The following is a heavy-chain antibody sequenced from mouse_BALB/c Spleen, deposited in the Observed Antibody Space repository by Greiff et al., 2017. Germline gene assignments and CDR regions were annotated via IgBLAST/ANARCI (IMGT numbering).Heavy chain of an antibody. Sequence: EVKLVESGGGLVQPGGSLKLSCAASGFTFSSYGMSWVRQTPDKRLELVATINSNGGSTYYPDSVKGRFTISRDNAKNTLYLQMSSLKSEDTAMYYCARELRRRGNYFDYWGQGTTLTVSS. CDR1: GFTFSSYG. D-gene: IGHD2-4*01. CDR2: INSNGGST. V-gene: IGHV5-6-3*01. J-gene: IGHJ2*01. CDR3: ARELRRRGNYFDY.